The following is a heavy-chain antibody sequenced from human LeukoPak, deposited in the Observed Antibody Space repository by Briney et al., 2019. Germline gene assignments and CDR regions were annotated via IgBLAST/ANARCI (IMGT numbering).Heavy chain of an antibody. CDR1: GGSISSYY. J-gene: IGHJ4*02. CDR3: AREQQLVRGQVFTDY. V-gene: IGHV4-4*07. Sequence: SETLSLTCTVSGGSISSYYWGWIRQPAGKGLEWIGRIYTSGSTNYNPSLKSRVTMSVDTSKNQFSLKLSSVTAADTAVYYCAREQQLVRGQVFTDYWGQGTLVTVSS. D-gene: IGHD6-13*01. CDR2: IYTSGST.